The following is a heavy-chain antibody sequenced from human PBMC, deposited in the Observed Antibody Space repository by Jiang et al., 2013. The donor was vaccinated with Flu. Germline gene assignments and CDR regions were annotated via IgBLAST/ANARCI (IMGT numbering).Heavy chain of an antibody. V-gene: IGHV4-30-4*01. J-gene: IGHJ3*02. CDR3: ARDTRYGYCSGGICYDDAFDI. CDR1: GGSISSGDYY. CDR2: LLHGST. Sequence: GLVKPSQTLSLTCTVSGGSISSGDYYWSLAPPAPREGPGVDWVHLLHGSTYYNPSLKSRVTISIDTSKNQFSLKLTSVTAADTAVYYCARDTRYGYCSGGICYDDAFDIWGQGTMVTVSS. D-gene: IGHD2-15*01.